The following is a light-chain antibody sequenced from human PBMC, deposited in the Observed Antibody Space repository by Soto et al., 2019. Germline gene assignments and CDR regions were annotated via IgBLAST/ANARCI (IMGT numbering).Light chain of an antibody. CDR3: AAWDDSLIGPV. CDR2: SNY. V-gene: IGLV1-44*01. CDR1: NSNIGSNT. J-gene: IGLJ2*01. Sequence: QSVLTQPPSASGTPGQRVTISCSGSNSNIGSNTVNWYQQLPGTAPKLLIYSNYQRPSGVPDRFSGSRSGTSASLAITGLQSEDEADYYCAAWDDSLIGPVFGGGTQLTVL.